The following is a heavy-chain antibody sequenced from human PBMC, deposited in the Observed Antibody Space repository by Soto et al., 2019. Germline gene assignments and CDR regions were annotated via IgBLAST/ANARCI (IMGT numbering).Heavy chain of an antibody. Sequence: KPSETLSLTCAVSGGSITSVGYSWSWIRQAPGKGLEWLGYIYQSGSAYYNPSLKSRVTISVDTSKNQFSLKLSSVTAADTAVYYCARVRADTYHITNWFDPWGQGSLVTVSS. CDR1: GGSITSVGYS. CDR3: ARVRADTYHITNWFDP. CDR2: IYQSGSA. V-gene: IGHV4-30-2*05. D-gene: IGHD2-2*01. J-gene: IGHJ5*02.